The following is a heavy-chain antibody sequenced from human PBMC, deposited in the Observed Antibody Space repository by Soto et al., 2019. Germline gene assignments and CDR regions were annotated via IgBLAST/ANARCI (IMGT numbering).Heavy chain of an antibody. Sequence: QVQLQQWGAGLLKPSETLSLTCAVYGGSVSSGSYYWSWIRQPPGKGLEWIGEMSHSGGTHFNPSLKSRVTISVDTSKNQFSLKMSFVTAVDTALYYCARVERGTATTVVDAFDIWGPGTMVTASS. CDR1: GGSVSSGSYY. V-gene: IGHV4-34*01. CDR3: ARVERGTATTVVDAFDI. CDR2: MSHSGGT. J-gene: IGHJ3*02. D-gene: IGHD1-1*01.